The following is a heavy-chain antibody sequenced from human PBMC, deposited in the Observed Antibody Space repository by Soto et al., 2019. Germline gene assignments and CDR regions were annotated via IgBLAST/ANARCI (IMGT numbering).Heavy chain of an antibody. D-gene: IGHD6-6*01. Sequence: SGGSLRLSCAASGFTVNTNYMTWVRQAPGKGLEWVSVIHSDGSTYYADSVKGRFTISRDNSKNTLFLQLNSLRAEDTAVYHCAREAGSSRYYYGLDVWGQGTTVTVSS. CDR2: IHSDGST. J-gene: IGHJ6*02. V-gene: IGHV3-53*01. CDR3: AREAGSSRYYYGLDV. CDR1: GFTVNTNY.